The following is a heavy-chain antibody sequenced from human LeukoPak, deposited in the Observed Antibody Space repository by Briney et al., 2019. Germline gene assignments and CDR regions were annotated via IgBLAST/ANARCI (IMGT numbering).Heavy chain of an antibody. V-gene: IGHV4-59*01. J-gene: IGHJ4*02. CDR2: IYYTGST. D-gene: IGHD5-12*01. Sequence: PSETLSLTCTVSGGSISSYYWSWIRQPPGKGLEWIGYIYYTGSTNYNPSLKSQVTISVDTSKNQFSLKLSSVTTADTAVYYCARARRASGYDYGYGFDFWGQGTLVTVSS. CDR3: ARARRASGYDYGYGFDF. CDR1: GGSISSYY.